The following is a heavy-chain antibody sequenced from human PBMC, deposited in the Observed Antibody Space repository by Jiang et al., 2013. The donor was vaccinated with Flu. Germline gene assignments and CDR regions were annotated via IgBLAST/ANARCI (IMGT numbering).Heavy chain of an antibody. D-gene: IGHD5-18*01. CDR2: LYPEDGET. Sequence: EWMEVLYPEDGETIYAQKFQGRVTMTEDTSTDTAYMELSSLRSEDTAVYYCAIGSQGGNSGTAMVPFDYWGQGTLVTVSS. CDR3: AIGSQGGNSGTAMVPFDY. V-gene: IGHV1-24*01. J-gene: IGHJ4*02.